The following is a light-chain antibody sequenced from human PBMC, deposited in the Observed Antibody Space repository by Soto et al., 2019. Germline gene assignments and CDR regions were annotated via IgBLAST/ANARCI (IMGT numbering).Light chain of an antibody. V-gene: IGKV1-5*03. CDR1: QSISSW. CDR2: KAS. CDR3: QQYNSYPWT. J-gene: IGKJ1*01. Sequence: DIQMTQSPSTLSASVGDRVTITCRASQSISSWLAWYQQKPGKAPKVLIYKASSLESGVPSRFSGSGSGTEFTLTISSLPPDDLATYYCQQYNSYPWTFGQGTKVEIK.